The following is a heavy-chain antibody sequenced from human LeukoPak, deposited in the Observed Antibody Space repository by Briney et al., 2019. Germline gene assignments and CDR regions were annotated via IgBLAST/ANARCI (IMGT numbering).Heavy chain of an antibody. CDR2: INHSGST. Sequence: TSETPSLTCAVYGGSFSGYYWSWIRQPPGKGLEWIGEINHSGSTNYNPSLKSRVTISVDTFKNQFSLKLSSVTAADTAVYYCARGYCSGGSCYVRRGMDVWGQGTTVTVSS. CDR3: ARGYCSGGSCYVRRGMDV. V-gene: IGHV4-34*01. J-gene: IGHJ6*02. CDR1: GGSFSGYY. D-gene: IGHD2-15*01.